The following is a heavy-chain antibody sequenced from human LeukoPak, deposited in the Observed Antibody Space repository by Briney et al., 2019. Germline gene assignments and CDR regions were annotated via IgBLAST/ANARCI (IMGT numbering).Heavy chain of an antibody. J-gene: IGHJ4*02. CDR2: ISSSGSYI. D-gene: IGHD3-22*01. V-gene: IGHV3-21*01. Sequence: GGSLRLSCAASGFTFSSYWMSWVRQAPGKGLEWVSFISSSGSYIYYADSVKGRFTISRDNAANSLYLQMNSPRAEDTAVYYCASLHYDSSVFVDYWGQGTLVTVSS. CDR3: ASLHYDSSVFVDY. CDR1: GFTFSSYW.